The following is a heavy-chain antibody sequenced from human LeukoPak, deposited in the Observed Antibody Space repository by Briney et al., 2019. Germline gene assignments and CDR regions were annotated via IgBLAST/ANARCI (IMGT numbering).Heavy chain of an antibody. CDR2: IYSGGST. CDR1: GFTVSGNY. V-gene: IGHV3-53*01. Sequence: PGGSLRLSCAASGFTVSGNYMSWVRQAPGKGLEWVSVIYSGGSTYYADSVKGRLTISRDNSKNTLYLQMNSLRAEDTAVYYCARVDNWNDVSYYFDYWGQGTLVTVSS. D-gene: IGHD1-20*01. J-gene: IGHJ4*02. CDR3: ARVDNWNDVSYYFDY.